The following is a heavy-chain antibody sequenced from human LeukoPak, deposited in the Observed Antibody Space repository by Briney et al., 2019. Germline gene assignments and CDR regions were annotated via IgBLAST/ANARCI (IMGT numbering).Heavy chain of an antibody. Sequence: SHTLALTCTVSVHSNSSHYWGWVRQPAAKGLEWIGRIYTSGSTNYNPSLKSRVTMSVDTSKNQFSLKLSSVTAADTAVYYCARSAMANYYYGMDVWGKGTTVTASS. CDR3: ARSAMANYYYGMDV. CDR1: VHSNSSHY. J-gene: IGHJ6*04. V-gene: IGHV4-4*07. D-gene: IGHD5-18*01. CDR2: IYTSGST.